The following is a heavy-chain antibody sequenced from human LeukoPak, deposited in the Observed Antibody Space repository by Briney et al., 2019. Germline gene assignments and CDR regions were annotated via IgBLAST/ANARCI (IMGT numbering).Heavy chain of an antibody. CDR1: GFIVSNNY. CDR3: ARSWDARLNFDY. Sequence: GGSLRLSCAASGFIVSNNYMNWVRQASGKGLEWVSVIHSGGSTYYADSVKGRFTISRDNSKNTVNLQMNDLRAEDTAVYYCARSWDARLNFDYWGQGTLVTVSS. CDR2: IHSGGST. D-gene: IGHD1-26*01. V-gene: IGHV3-66*02. J-gene: IGHJ4*02.